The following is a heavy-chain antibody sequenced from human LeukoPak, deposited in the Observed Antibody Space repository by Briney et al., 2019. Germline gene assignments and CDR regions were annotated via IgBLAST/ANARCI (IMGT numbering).Heavy chain of an antibody. D-gene: IGHD6-13*01. J-gene: IGHJ4*02. V-gene: IGHV1-3*03. CDR1: GYTFTSYA. CDR3: ASGIAAAK. CDR2: INTGNGNT. Sequence: ASVKVSCKASGYTFTSYAMHWMRQAHGQRLEWMGWINTGNGNTKYSQEIQGRVTITSDTSANTAYMELSSLRSEDMAVYYCASGIAAAKWGQGTLVTVSS.